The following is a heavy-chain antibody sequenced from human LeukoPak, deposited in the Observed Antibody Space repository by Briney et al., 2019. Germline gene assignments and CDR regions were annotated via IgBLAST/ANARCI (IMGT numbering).Heavy chain of an antibody. CDR1: GYTFTSYD. CDR3: VRATYYYDSSGYYNLGY. J-gene: IGHJ4*02. D-gene: IGHD3-22*01. CDR2: MNPNSGNT. Sequence: ASVKVSCKASGYTFTSYDINWVRQATGQGLEWMGWMNPNSGNTGYAQKFQGRVTMTRNTSISTAYMELSSLRSEDTAVYYCVRATYYYDSSGYYNLGYWGQVTLVNVSS. V-gene: IGHV1-8*01.